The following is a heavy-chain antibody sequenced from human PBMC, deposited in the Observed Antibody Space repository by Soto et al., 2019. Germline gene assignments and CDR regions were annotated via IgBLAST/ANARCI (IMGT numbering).Heavy chain of an antibody. Sequence: EVQLLESGGGLVQPGGSLRLSCAASGFTFSSYAMSWVRQAPGKGLEWVSAISGSGGSTYYADSVKGRFTISRDNSKNMLYLQVNSLRAEDKAVYYCATGTAARYAFDIVGQGRMVTVSS. CDR1: GFTFSSYA. D-gene: IGHD6-6*01. V-gene: IGHV3-23*01. CDR3: ATGTAARYAFDI. J-gene: IGHJ3*02. CDR2: ISGSGGST.